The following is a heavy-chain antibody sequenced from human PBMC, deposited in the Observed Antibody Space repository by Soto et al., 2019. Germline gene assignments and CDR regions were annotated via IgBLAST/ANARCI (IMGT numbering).Heavy chain of an antibody. V-gene: IGHV4-4*02. CDR2: IHLSGKT. J-gene: IGHJ4*02. CDR1: GGSISGANF. D-gene: IGHD2-15*01. CDR3: ARELFDCYSPAGY. Sequence: QVHLQESGPGLVQPSGTMSLTCAVSGGSISGANFWSWVRQPPGKGLEWIGEIHLSGKTSYNPSLQSRVTISIDQSQNQMSLTLTSVTAADTAVYYCARELFDCYSPAGYCGQGTLVTVSS.